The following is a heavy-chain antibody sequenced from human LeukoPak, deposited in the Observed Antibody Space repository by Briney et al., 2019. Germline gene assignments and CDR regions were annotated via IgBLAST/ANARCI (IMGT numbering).Heavy chain of an antibody. Sequence: GGSLRLSCAASGFTFSSHTINWVRQAPGKGLEWVSSISSSSSYIYYADSVKGRLTISRDNAKNSLYLQMNSLRAEDTAVYYCARDRRGYSSGWYPYYYYYYMDVWGKGTTVTISS. V-gene: IGHV3-21*04. CDR3: ARDRRGYSSGWYPYYYYYYMDV. CDR2: ISSSSSYI. CDR1: GFTFSSHT. D-gene: IGHD6-19*01. J-gene: IGHJ6*03.